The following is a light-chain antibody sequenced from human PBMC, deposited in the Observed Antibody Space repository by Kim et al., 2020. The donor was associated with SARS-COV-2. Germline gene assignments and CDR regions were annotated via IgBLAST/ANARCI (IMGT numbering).Light chain of an antibody. J-gene: IGLJ2*01. CDR3: CLYGGTITFDVV. V-gene: IGLV2-23*02. CDR1: SSDIGNHNH. Sequence: QSALTQPASVSGSPGQSITISCTGTSSDIGNHNHVSWYQQLPGKAPKLIIYHVTKRPSGISYRFSGSKSANTASLTISGLQAEDEADYYCCLYGGTITFDVVFGGGTKVTVL. CDR2: HVT.